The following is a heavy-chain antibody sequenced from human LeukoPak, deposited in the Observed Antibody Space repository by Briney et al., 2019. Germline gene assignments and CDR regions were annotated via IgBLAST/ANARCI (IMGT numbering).Heavy chain of an antibody. CDR3: ARANRNWRGFDY. CDR1: GYTFTGYY. V-gene: IGHV1-2*02. J-gene: IGHJ4*02. D-gene: IGHD1-1*01. Sequence: ASVKVSCKASGYTFTGYYMHWVRQAPGQGLEWMGWINPNSGGTNYAQKFRGRVTMTRDTSISTAYMELSRLRSDDTAVYYCARANRNWRGFDYWGQGTLVTVSS. CDR2: INPNSGGT.